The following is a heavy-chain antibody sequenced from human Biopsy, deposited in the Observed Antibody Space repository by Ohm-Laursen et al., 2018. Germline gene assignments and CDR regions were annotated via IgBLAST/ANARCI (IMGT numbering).Heavy chain of an antibody. Sequence: SLRLSCAASGFSFSSYGMHWVRQAPGKGLEWVAAISYDGFNIYYADSVQGRFTISRDRSKNTLYLQMNRLRPEDTAVYYCAKVPDPKVSYFGYYSAMEVWGQGTTVTVSS. CDR2: ISYDGFNI. D-gene: IGHD2/OR15-2a*01. CDR1: GFSFSSYG. V-gene: IGHV3-30*18. CDR3: AKVPDPKVSYFGYYSAMEV. J-gene: IGHJ6*02.